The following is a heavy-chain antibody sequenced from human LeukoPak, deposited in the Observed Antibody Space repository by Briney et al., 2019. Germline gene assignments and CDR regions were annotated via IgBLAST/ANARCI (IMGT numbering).Heavy chain of an antibody. V-gene: IGHV3-74*01. CDR3: YGSGSYLVANYYYYMDV. D-gene: IGHD3-10*01. J-gene: IGHJ6*03. CDR1: GFTFSSYW. CDR2: INSDGSST. Sequence: PGGSLRLSCAASGFTFSSYWMHWVRQAPGKGLVWVPRINSDGSSTIYADSVKGRFTISRDNAKNTLYLQMNSLRAEDTAVYYCYGSGSYLVANYYYYMDVWGKGTTVTVSS.